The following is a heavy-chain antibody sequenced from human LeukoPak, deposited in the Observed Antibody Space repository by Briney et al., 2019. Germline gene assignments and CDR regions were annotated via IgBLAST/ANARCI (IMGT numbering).Heavy chain of an antibody. CDR2: IGASGSST. CDR3: AKSPYYDSSGDAFEI. V-gene: IGHV3-23*01. Sequence: GGSLRLSCAASKFIFSEYAMDWVRQAPGKGLEWVAAIGASGSSTYYAASVEGRFTISRDNAKETLYLQMDGLRADDTAVYFCAKSPYYDSSGDAFEIWGQGTLVTVSS. J-gene: IGHJ3*02. D-gene: IGHD3-22*01. CDR1: KFIFSEYA.